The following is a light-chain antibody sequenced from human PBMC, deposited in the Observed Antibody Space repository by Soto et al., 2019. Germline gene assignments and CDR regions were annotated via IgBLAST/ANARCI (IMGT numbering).Light chain of an antibody. J-gene: IGKJ1*01. CDR2: WAS. V-gene: IGKV4-1*01. Sequence: DIVMTQSPDSLAVSLGERVTINCKSSQNVLYSNNNKNYVAWYQQRPGQPPKLLISWASTRESGVPDRFSGSGSGTDLTLTISSLQAEDVAVYYCQQHYRTPHTFGQGTKMEIK. CDR3: QQHYRTPHT. CDR1: QNVLYSNNNKNY.